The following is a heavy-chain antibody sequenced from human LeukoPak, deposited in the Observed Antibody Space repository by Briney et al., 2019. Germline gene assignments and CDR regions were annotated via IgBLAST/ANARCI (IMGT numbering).Heavy chain of an antibody. J-gene: IGHJ3*01. CDR1: GFTFSDSA. CDR3: ARDIEFST. V-gene: IGHV3-23*01. Sequence: GGSLRLSCAASGFTFSDSAMNWGRQAPGKGLEWLSLINFSGGNTYYEATMKVRCTISKDNSKDTLNLQMNSLRAEDTAIYYCARDIEFSTWGLGTMVTVSS. CDR2: INFSGGNT. D-gene: IGHD3-3*02.